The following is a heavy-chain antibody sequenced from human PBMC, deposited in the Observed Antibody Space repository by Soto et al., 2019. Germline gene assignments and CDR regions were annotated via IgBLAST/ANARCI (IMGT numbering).Heavy chain of an antibody. J-gene: IGHJ4*02. CDR1: GYTFTSYW. Sequence: GESLKISCRGSGYTFTSYWIGWVRQMPGKGLEWMGIIYPGDSDTRYSPSFQGQVTISADKSISTAYLQWSSLRASDTAMYYCARIGEMATVAAFDSWGQGTLVTVSS. CDR2: IYPGDSDT. D-gene: IGHD4-4*01. CDR3: ARIGEMATVAAFDS. V-gene: IGHV5-51*01.